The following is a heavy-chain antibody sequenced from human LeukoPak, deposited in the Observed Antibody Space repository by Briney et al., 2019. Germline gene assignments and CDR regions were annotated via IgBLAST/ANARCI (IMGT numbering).Heavy chain of an antibody. Sequence: ASVKVSCKASGYTFTSYGISWVRQAPGQGLEWMGWISAYNGNTNYAQKLQGRVTMTTDTSTSTAYMELRSLRSDDTAVYYCARGRCSSTSCYKGNWFDPWGQGTLVTVSS. CDR3: ARGRCSSTSCYKGNWFDP. CDR1: GYTFTSYG. V-gene: IGHV1-18*01. J-gene: IGHJ5*02. CDR2: ISAYNGNT. D-gene: IGHD2-2*02.